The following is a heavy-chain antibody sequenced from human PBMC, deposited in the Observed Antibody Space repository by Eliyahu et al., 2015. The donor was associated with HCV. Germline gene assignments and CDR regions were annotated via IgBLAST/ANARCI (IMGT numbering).Heavy chain of an antibody. V-gene: IGHV3-9*01. CDR2: IHLDSGSI. D-gene: IGHD2-2*01. CDR1: GFKFDDHA. J-gene: IGHJ6*02. Sequence: EVQLVESGGGLVQPGRSLRLSCASSGFKFDDHAMHWVRQAPGKGLEWVSGIHLDSGSIGYADSVKGRFTISRDNAKNSLYLQMDSLRAEDTALYYCAKDRGRAAASDYLYYYGMDVWGQGTTVTVSS. CDR3: AKDRGRAAASDYLYYYGMDV.